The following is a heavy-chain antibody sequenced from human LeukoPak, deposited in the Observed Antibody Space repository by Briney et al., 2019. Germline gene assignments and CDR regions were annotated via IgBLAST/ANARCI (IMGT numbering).Heavy chain of an antibody. V-gene: IGHV3-53*01. CDR3: ARDSGYSYADDY. J-gene: IGHJ4*02. D-gene: IGHD5-18*01. CDR1: GFTVSNNF. Sequence: GGTLRLSCAVSGFTVSNNFMSWVRQAPGRGLEYVSIIYSGGLTYYADSVTGRFTISRDNSKNIVYLQMNSLRDEDTAVYYCARDSGYSYADDYWGQGTLVTVSS. CDR2: IYSGGLT.